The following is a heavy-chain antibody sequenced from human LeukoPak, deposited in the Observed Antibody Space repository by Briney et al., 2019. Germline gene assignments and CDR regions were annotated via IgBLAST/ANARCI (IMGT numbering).Heavy chain of an antibody. CDR2: ISSSSSTI. CDR1: GFTFSSYN. V-gene: IGHV3-48*04. D-gene: IGHD1-26*01. J-gene: IGHJ5*02. Sequence: PGGSLRLSCAASGFTFSSYNMNWVRQAPGQGLEWLSYISSSSSTIYYADSVKGRFTISRDNAKNSLYLQMNNLRVEDTAVYYCARDTPGAPWGQGTLVTVSS. CDR3: ARDTPGAP.